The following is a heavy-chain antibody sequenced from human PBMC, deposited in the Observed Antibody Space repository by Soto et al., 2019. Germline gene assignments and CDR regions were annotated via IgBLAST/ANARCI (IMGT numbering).Heavy chain of an antibody. Sequence: SETLSLTCAVYGGSFSGCYWSWIRQPPGKGLEWIGEINHSGSTNYNPSLKSRVTISVDTSKNQFSLKLSSVTAADTAVYYCARTVGSSGDYFDYWGQGTLVTVSS. CDR1: GGSFSGCY. D-gene: IGHD3-10*01. CDR2: INHSGST. J-gene: IGHJ4*02. CDR3: ARTVGSSGDYFDY. V-gene: IGHV4-34*01.